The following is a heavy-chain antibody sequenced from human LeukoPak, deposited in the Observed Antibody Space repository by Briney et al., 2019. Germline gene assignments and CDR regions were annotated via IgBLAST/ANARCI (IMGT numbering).Heavy chain of an antibody. D-gene: IGHD6-13*01. CDR2: IYYSGST. CDR3: ASGIAADLVYFDY. CDR1: GGSISSSSYY. V-gene: IGHV4-39*01. Sequence: SETLSLTCTVSGGSISSSSYYWGWIRQPPGKGLEWIGSIYYSGSTYYNPSLKSQVTISVDTSKNQFSLKLSSVTAADTAVYYCASGIAADLVYFDYWGQGTLVTVSS. J-gene: IGHJ4*02.